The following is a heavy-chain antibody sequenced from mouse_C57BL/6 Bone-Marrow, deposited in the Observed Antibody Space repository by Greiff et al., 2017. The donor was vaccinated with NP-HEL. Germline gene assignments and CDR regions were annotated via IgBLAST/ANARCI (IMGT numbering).Heavy chain of an antibody. CDR3: AREGGITTVVDYFDY. CDR1: GYTFTSYW. J-gene: IGHJ2*01. CDR2: INPSNGGT. D-gene: IGHD1-1*01. V-gene: IGHV1-53*01. Sequence: VQLQQPGTELVKPGASVKLSCKASGYTFTSYWMHWVKQRPGQGLEWIGKINPSNGGTNYNEKFKSKDTLTVDKSASTAYMQLSSLTSEDSAVYYCAREGGITTVVDYFDYWGQGTTLTVSS.